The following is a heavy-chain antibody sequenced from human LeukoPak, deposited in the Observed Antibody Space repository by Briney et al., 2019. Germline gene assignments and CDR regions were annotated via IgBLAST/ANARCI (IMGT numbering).Heavy chain of an antibody. CDR1: GGSISSSSYY. V-gene: IGHV4-39*01. J-gene: IGHJ4*02. CDR3: ASLEWLYTPFDY. D-gene: IGHD3-3*01. Sequence: PSETLSLTCTVSGGSISSSSYYWGWIRQPPGKRLEWIGSIYYSGSTYYNPSLKSRVTISVDTSKNQFSLKLSSVTAADTAVYYCASLEWLYTPFDYWGQGTLVTVSS. CDR2: IYYSGST.